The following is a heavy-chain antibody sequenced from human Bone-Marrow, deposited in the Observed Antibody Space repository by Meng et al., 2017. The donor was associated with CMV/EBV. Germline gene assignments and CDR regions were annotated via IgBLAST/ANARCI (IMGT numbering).Heavy chain of an antibody. CDR1: GGSFSGYY. CDR2: INHSGST. Sequence: SQTLSLTCAVYGGSFSGYYWSWIRQPPGKGLEWIGEINHSGSTNYNPSLKSRVTISVDTSKNQFSLKLSSVTAADTAVYYCARITMIVVVPYYFDYWGQGTLVTVYS. J-gene: IGHJ4*02. D-gene: IGHD3-22*01. V-gene: IGHV4-34*01. CDR3: ARITMIVVVPYYFDY.